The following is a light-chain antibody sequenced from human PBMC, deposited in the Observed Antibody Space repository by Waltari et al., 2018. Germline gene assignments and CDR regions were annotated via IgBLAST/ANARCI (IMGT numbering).Light chain of an antibody. V-gene: IGLV1-47*01. CDR3: AAWDDSLSGRV. Sequence: QSVLTQPPSASGTPGQRVTISCSGSRSNIGINSVHWYQQLPGTAPKLLIYRNNQRPSGVPDRFSGSKSGTSASLAISGLRSEDEADYYCAAWDDSLSGRVFGGGTKVTVL. CDR1: RSNIGINS. CDR2: RNN. J-gene: IGLJ3*02.